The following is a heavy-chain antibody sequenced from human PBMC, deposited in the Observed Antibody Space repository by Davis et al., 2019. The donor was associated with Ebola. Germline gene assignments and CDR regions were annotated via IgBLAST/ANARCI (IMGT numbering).Heavy chain of an antibody. Sequence: GGSLRLSCAASGFTFSGSAMHWVRQASGKGLEWVGRTRNKANSYTTEYAASVKGRFTISRDDSKNSLYLQMNSLRAEDTAVYYCARGLYGDYDFDYWGQGTLVTVSS. D-gene: IGHD4-17*01. V-gene: IGHV3-72*01. CDR3: ARGLYGDYDFDY. CDR2: TRNKANSYTT. J-gene: IGHJ4*02. CDR1: GFTFSGSA.